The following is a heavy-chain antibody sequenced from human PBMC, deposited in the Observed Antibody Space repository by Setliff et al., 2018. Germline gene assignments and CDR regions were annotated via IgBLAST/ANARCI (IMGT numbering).Heavy chain of an antibody. D-gene: IGHD2-8*01. CDR2: MNPNSGNT. Sequence: ASVKVSCKASGYTFTSYDINWVRQATGQGLEWMGWMNPNSGNTGYAQKFQGRVTMTRNTSISTAYMELSRLRSEDTAVYYCARAMDCTNGVCYYYYGMDVWGQGTTVTVSS. J-gene: IGHJ6*02. CDR3: ARAMDCTNGVCYYYYGMDV. V-gene: IGHV1-8*02. CDR1: GYTFTSYD.